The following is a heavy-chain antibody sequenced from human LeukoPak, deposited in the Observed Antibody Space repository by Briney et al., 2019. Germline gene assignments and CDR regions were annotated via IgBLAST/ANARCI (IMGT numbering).Heavy chain of an antibody. J-gene: IGHJ5*02. CDR1: GHTFTGYY. V-gene: IGHV1-2*02. CDR2: INPNSGGT. Sequence: GASVKVSCKASGHTFTGYYMHWVRQAPGQGLEWMGWINPNSGGTNCAQKFQGRVTMTRDTSISTAYMELSRLRSDDTAVYYCARGGDIVVVHVDPWGQGTLVTVSS. CDR3: ARGGDIVVVHVDP. D-gene: IGHD2-2*01.